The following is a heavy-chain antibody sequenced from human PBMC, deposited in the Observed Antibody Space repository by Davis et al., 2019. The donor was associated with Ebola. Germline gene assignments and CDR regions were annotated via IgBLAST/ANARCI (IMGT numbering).Heavy chain of an antibody. CDR1: GFTFSNAW. CDR2: IYHSGST. CDR3: ARSITIFGVGDAFDI. Sequence: ESLKISCEASGFTFSNAWMSWVRQAPGKGLEWIGEIYHSGSTNYNPSLKSRVTISVDKSKNQFSLKLSSVTAADTAVYYCARSITIFGVGDAFDIWGQGTMVTVSS. V-gene: IGHV4/OR15-8*01. J-gene: IGHJ3*02. D-gene: IGHD3-3*01.